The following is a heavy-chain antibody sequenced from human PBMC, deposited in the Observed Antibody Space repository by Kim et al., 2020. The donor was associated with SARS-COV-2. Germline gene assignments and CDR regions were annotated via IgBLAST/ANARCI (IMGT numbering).Heavy chain of an antibody. CDR2: ISYDGSNE. V-gene: IGHV3-30*18. D-gene: IGHD6-19*01. Sequence: LRLSCAASGFTFSSYGMHWVRQAPGKGLEWVAVISYDGSNEYYADSVKGRFTISRDNSKNTLYLQMNSLRAEDTAVYYCAKEEQWPTTNFDYWGQGTLVTVSS. CDR3: AKEEQWPTTNFDY. J-gene: IGHJ4*02. CDR1: GFTFSSYG.